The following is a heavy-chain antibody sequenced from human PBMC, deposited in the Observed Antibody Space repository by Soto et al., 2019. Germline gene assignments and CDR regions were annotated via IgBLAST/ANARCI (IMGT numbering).Heavy chain of an antibody. Sequence: SVKVSCKASGGTFSSYAISWVRQAPGQGLEWMGGIIPIFGTANYAQKFQGRVTITADESTSTAYMELSSLRSEDTAVYYCASQRYCSSTSCYYYYYYGMDVWGQGTTVTVSS. V-gene: IGHV1-69*13. CDR2: IIPIFGTA. CDR3: ASQRYCSSTSCYYYYYYGMDV. D-gene: IGHD2-2*01. CDR1: GGTFSSYA. J-gene: IGHJ6*02.